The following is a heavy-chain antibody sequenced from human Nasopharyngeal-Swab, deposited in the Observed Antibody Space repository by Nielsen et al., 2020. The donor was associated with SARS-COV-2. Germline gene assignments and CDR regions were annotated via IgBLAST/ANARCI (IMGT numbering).Heavy chain of an antibody. V-gene: IGHV3-21*01. CDR2: ISSSSSYI. CDR3: ARDGLDYDFWSAYFMDV. CDR1: GFTLNKYN. D-gene: IGHD3-3*01. J-gene: IGHJ6*02. Sequence: GGSLPLSCAASGFTLNKYNFNWVRQAPGKGLEWVSSISSSSSYIYYADSVKGRFTISRDNAKNSLFLQMNSLWAEDTAVYYCARDGLDYDFWSAYFMDVWGQGTTVTVSS.